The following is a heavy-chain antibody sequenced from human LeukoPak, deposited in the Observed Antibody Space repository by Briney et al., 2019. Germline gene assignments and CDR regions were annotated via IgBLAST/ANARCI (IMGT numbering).Heavy chain of an antibody. CDR2: INHSGST. Sequence: PSETLSLTCAVYGWSFSGYYWSWIRQPPGKGLEWIAEINHSGSTNYNPSLKSRVTRSVDTSKNQFSLKLSSVTAADTAVYYCARASWLVKSSYYFDYWGQGTLVTVSS. D-gene: IGHD6-19*01. CDR1: GWSFSGYY. CDR3: ARASWLVKSSYYFDY. V-gene: IGHV4-34*01. J-gene: IGHJ4*02.